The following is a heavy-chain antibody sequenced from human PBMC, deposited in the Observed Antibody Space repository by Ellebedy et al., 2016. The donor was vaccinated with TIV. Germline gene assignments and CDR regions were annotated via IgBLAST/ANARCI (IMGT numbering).Heavy chain of an antibody. CDR3: TRDQYTVNGSGSLSYDY. D-gene: IGHD3-10*01. V-gene: IGHV1-3*01. CDR1: GYTFTNFG. J-gene: IGHJ4*02. Sequence: AASVKVSCKASGYTFTNFGLHWVRQPPGQRLERMGWINVGNGNTKYSQKFQGRVTFIRDTSANIAYMELGSLRTEDTAVYYCTRDQYTVNGSGSLSYDYWGQGTLVTVSS. CDR2: INVGNGNT.